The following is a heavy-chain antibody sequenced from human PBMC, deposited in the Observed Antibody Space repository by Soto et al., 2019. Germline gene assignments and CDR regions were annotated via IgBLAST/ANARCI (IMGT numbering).Heavy chain of an antibody. Sequence: QVQLVQSGAEVKKPGSSVKVSCKASGGTFSSYAISWVRQAPGQGLEWMGGIIPIFGTANYAQKFQGRVTITADKSTSTAYMELSSVISEDTAVDYCARPSAYGYYDWYFDLWGRGTLVTVSS. D-gene: IGHD4-17*01. CDR3: ARPSAYGYYDWYFDL. CDR1: GGTFSSYA. J-gene: IGHJ2*01. CDR2: IIPIFGTA. V-gene: IGHV1-69*06.